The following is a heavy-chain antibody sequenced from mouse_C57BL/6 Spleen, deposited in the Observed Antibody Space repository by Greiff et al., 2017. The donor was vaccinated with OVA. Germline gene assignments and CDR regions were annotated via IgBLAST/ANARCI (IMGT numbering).Heavy chain of an antibody. D-gene: IGHD1-1*02. CDR1: GFTFTDYY. CDR3: ARYRWDYFDY. V-gene: IGHV7-3*01. J-gene: IGHJ2*01. CDR2: IRNKANGYTT. Sequence: EVNVVESGGGLVQPGGSLSLSCAASGFTFTDYYMSWVRQPPGKALEWLGFIRNKANGYTTEYSASVKGRFTISRDNSQSILYLQMNALRAEDSATYYCARYRWDYFDYWGQGTTLTVSS.